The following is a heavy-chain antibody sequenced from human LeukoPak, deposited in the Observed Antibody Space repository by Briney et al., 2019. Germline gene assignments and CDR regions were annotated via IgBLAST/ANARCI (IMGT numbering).Heavy chain of an antibody. Sequence: GGSLRLSCVASGFTFGKYWMSWVRQAPGKGLEWVAVIWYDGSHKYYADSVKGRFTISKDNSKNTLSLQMNSLRVEDTAVYYCARANYGDYPLDYWGQGTLVTVSS. CDR3: ARANYGDYPLDY. J-gene: IGHJ4*02. CDR1: GFTFGKYW. CDR2: IWYDGSHK. V-gene: IGHV3-33*07. D-gene: IGHD4-17*01.